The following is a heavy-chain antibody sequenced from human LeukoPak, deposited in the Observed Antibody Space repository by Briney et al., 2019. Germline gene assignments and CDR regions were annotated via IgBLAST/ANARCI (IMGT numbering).Heavy chain of an antibody. J-gene: IGHJ5*02. CDR2: IYSTGST. D-gene: IGHD6-13*01. CDR3: VRKIAAGSLTP. Sequence: SETLSLTCSVSGGFISGYYWTWIRQPPGKRLEWLGYIYSTGSTNYNPSLKSRIAISVDTSKNQFYLNLTSVSAADTVVYFCVRKIAAGSLTPWGQGTLVTVSS. CDR1: GGFISGYY. V-gene: IGHV4-59*13.